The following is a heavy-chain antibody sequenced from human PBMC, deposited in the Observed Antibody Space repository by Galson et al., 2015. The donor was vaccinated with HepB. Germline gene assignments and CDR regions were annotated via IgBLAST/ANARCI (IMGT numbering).Heavy chain of an antibody. CDR2: ISSSSSTI. J-gene: IGHJ4*02. CDR1: GFTFSSYS. Sequence: LRLSCAASGFTFSSYSMSWVRQAPGKGLEWVSYISSSSSTIYYADSVKGRFTISRDNAKNSLYLQMNSLRAEDTAVYYCARVLPQTADYWGQGTLVTVSS. V-gene: IGHV3-48*01. D-gene: IGHD2-21*02. CDR3: ARVLPQTADY.